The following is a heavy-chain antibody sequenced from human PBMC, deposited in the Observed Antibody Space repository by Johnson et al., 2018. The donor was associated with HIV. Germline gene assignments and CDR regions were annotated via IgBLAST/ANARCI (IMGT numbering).Heavy chain of an antibody. Sequence: QVQLVESGGGVVQPGRSLRLSCAASGFTFSSYAMHWVRQAPGKGLEWVAVISYDGSNKYYADSVKGRFTISRDNYKNTLYLQMNSLIAEDTSVYSFATQGGTTSFDIWCQVTMVTVSS. CDR3: ATQGGTTSFDI. V-gene: IGHV3-30-3*01. J-gene: IGHJ3*02. CDR1: GFTFSSYA. D-gene: IGHD1-7*01. CDR2: ISYDGSNK.